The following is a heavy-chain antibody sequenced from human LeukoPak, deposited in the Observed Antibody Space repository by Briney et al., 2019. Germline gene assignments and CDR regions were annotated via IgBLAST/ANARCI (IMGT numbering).Heavy chain of an antibody. D-gene: IGHD1-26*01. CDR3: ARHQRGSLPGFDY. CDR2: IYYSGST. V-gene: IGHV4-59*08. CDR1: GGFINSYY. J-gene: IGHJ4*02. Sequence: SETLSLTCTVSGGFINSYYWSWIRQPPGKGLEWIGYIYYSGSTNYNSSHKSRVTISLDTSKNQFSLNLSSVTAADTAVYYCARHQRGSLPGFDYWGQGTLVTVSS.